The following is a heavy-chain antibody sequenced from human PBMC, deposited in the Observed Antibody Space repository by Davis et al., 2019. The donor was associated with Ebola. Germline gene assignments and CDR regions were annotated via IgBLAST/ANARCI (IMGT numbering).Heavy chain of an antibody. D-gene: IGHD2-15*01. J-gene: IGHJ3*02. CDR1: GGTFSSYA. V-gene: IGHV1-69*04. CDR2: IIPILGIA. Sequence: SVKVSCKASGGTFSSYAISWVRQAPGQGLEWMGRIIPILGIANYAQKFQGRVTITADKSTSTAYMELSSLRSEDTAVYYCARGHYCSGGSCYGHDAFDIWGQGTMVTVSS. CDR3: ARGHYCSGGSCYGHDAFDI.